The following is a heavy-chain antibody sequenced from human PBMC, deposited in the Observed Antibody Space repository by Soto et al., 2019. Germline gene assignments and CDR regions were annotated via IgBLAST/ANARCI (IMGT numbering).Heavy chain of an antibody. Sequence: GASVKVSCKASGYTFTGYYMHWVRQAPGQGLEWMGWINPNSGGTNYAQKFQGWVTMTRDTSASTAYMELSSLRSDDTAVYYCARLCRVVVVPAAMCHWGQGTLVTVSS. D-gene: IGHD2-2*01. CDR3: ARLCRVVVVPAAMCH. V-gene: IGHV1-2*04. CDR1: GYTFTGYY. J-gene: IGHJ4*02. CDR2: INPNSGGT.